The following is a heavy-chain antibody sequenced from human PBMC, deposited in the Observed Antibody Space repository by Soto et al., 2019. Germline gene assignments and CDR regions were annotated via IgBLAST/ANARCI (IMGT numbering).Heavy chain of an antibody. CDR2: IYPGDSDT. V-gene: IGHV5-51*01. Sequence: GASLKISCKGSGYSFTSYWIRWVRQMPGKGLEWMGIIYPGDSDTRYSPSFQGQVTISADKSISTADLQWSSLKASDTAMYYSARHPGRYFDYWGQGTLVTVSS. CDR1: GYSFTSYW. CDR3: ARHPGRYFDY. J-gene: IGHJ4*02.